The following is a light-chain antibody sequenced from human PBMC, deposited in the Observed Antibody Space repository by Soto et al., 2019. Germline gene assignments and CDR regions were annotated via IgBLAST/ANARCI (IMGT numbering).Light chain of an antibody. Sequence: DVVMTQSPLPLAVSLGQPASISCRSSQGLVHSDGNTYLSWFHQRPGQSPRRLIYQVSNRDSGVPDRFSGSGSVTDFTLKISWVEAEDVGVYYCMQCTHWPPYTFGQGTKQEI. J-gene: IGKJ2*01. CDR2: QVS. V-gene: IGKV2-30*02. CDR1: QGLVHSDGNTY. CDR3: MQCTHWPPYT.